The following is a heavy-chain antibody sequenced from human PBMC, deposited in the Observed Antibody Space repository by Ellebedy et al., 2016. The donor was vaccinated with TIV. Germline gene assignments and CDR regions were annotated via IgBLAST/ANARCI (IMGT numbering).Heavy chain of an antibody. CDR3: ARLTYGSGSYSFDP. V-gene: IGHV4-34*01. CDR2: INHSGST. CDR1: GGSFSGYY. Sequence: SETLSLTXAVYGGSFSGYYWSWIRQPPGKGLEWIGEINHSGSTNYNLSLKSRVTISVDTSKNQFSLKLSSVTAADTAVYYCARLTYGSGSYSFDPWGQGTLVTVSS. J-gene: IGHJ5*02. D-gene: IGHD3-10*01.